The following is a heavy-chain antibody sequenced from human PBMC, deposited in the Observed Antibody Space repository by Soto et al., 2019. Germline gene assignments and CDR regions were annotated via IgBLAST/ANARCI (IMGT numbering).Heavy chain of an antibody. CDR3: ARNDYYGSGCYYFDY. J-gene: IGHJ4*02. Sequence: QVQLVQSGAELKNPGASVKVSCKASGYIFTNFPIHWVRQAPGQRLEWMGWINAANGDTGYSQKFQGRVTFTRDTSASIVYMEMSSLISEDTAVYYCARNDYYGSGCYYFDYWGQGTLVTVSS. CDR1: GYIFTNFP. CDR2: INAANGDT. V-gene: IGHV1-3*01. D-gene: IGHD3-10*01.